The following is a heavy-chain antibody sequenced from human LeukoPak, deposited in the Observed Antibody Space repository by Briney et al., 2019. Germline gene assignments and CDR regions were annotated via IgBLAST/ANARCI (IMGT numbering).Heavy chain of an antibody. CDR2: IIPIFGTA. CDR3: AAEIAARPA. D-gene: IGHD6-6*01. J-gene: IGHJ5*02. Sequence: GGSLRLSCAASGFTFSSYAISWVRQAPGQGLEWMGGIIPIFGTANYAQKFQGRVTITADESTSTAYMELSSLRSEDTAVYYCAAEIAARPAWGQGTLVTVSS. V-gene: IGHV1-69*01. CDR1: GFTFSSYA.